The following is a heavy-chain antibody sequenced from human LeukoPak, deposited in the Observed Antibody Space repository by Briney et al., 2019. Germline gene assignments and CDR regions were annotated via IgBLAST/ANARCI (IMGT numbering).Heavy chain of an antibody. CDR3: AKDWEDMDEYLDY. CDR2: ISGSGGST. J-gene: IGHJ4*02. D-gene: IGHD6-6*01. Sequence: GGSLRLSCAASGFTFSSYAMSWVRQAPGKGLEWVSAISGSGGSTYYADSVKGRFTISRDNSKNTLYLQMNSLRAEDTAVYTCAKDWEDMDEYLDYWGRGPLVTVPS. CDR1: GFTFSSYA. V-gene: IGHV3-23*01.